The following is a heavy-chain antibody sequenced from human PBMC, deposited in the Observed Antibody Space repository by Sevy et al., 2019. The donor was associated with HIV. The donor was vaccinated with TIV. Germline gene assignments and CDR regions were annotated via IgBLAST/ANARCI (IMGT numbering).Heavy chain of an antibody. D-gene: IGHD6-19*01. CDR2: IWYNGSNK. CDR1: GFTFDSYG. CDR3: AREGLAVAGSGYYFDQ. J-gene: IGHJ4*02. Sequence: GGSLRLSCTASGFTFDSYGMHWVRQAPGKGLEWVAIIWYNGSNKSYIDSVKGRFTISRDNSKNTLYLQMNSLRAEDTAVYYCAREGLAVAGSGYYFDQWGQGTLVTVSS. V-gene: IGHV3-33*01.